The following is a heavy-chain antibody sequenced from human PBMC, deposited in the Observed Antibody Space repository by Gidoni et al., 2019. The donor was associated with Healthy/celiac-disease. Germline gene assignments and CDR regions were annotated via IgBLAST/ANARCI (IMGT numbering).Heavy chain of an antibody. CDR3: AVYGDYVDYFDY. J-gene: IGHJ4*02. CDR1: GFTFSSYS. CDR2: ISSSSSYI. V-gene: IGHV3-21*01. D-gene: IGHD4-17*01. Sequence: EVQLVESGGGLVKPGGSLRLSCAASGFTFSSYSMNWVSQAPGKGLEWVSSISSSSSYIYYADSVKGRFTISRDNAKNSLYLQMNSLRAEDTAVYYCAVYGDYVDYFDYWGQGTLVTVSS.